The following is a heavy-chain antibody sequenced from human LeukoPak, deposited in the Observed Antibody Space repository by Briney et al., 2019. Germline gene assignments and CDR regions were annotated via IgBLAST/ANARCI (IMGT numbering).Heavy chain of an antibody. CDR2: IIPIFGTA. Sequence: ASVKVSCKASGGTFSSYAISWVRQAPGQGLEWMGGIIPIFGTANYAQKFQGRVTITADESTSTAYMELSSLRSEDTAVYYCARRLAAAGLVGTPYYYYGMDVWGQGTTVTVSS. V-gene: IGHV1-69*13. J-gene: IGHJ6*02. D-gene: IGHD6-13*01. CDR3: ARRLAAAGLVGTPYYYYGMDV. CDR1: GGTFSSYA.